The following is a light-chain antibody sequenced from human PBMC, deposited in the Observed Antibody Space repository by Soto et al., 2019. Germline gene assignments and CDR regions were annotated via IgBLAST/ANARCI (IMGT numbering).Light chain of an antibody. Sequence: EIVLTQSPATLSLSPGERATLSCRASQSVSSYLAWYQQKPGQPPSLLIFDTSTRATGVPARFSGSGFRTEFTLTIDSLQSDDFAVYYCQQYSNWPRGSFGQGTKVDIK. J-gene: IGKJ1*01. CDR2: DTS. V-gene: IGKV3-15*01. CDR1: QSVSSY. CDR3: QQYSNWPRGS.